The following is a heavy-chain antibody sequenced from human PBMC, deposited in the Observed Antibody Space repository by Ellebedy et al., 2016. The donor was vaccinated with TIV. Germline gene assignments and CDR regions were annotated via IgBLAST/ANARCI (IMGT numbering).Heavy chain of an antibody. D-gene: IGHD3-22*01. CDR2: LSGNGDTT. Sequence: PGGSLRLSCAASGFTFSSYAMSWVRQAPGKGLEWVSVLSGNGDTTYYADSVKGRFTISRDNYKNTMYLQMNSLRAEDTAVYYCAKNRAPGRGYTDYWGQGTLVTVSS. CDR3: AKNRAPGRGYTDY. V-gene: IGHV3-23*01. J-gene: IGHJ4*02. CDR1: GFTFSSYA.